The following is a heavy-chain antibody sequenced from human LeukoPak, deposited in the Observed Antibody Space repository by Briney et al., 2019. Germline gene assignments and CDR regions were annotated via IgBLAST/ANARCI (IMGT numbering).Heavy chain of an antibody. CDR1: GGSISSGGYY. D-gene: IGHD3-3*01. CDR2: IYHSGST. J-gene: IGHJ4*02. V-gene: IGHV4-30-2*01. Sequence: PSQTLSLTCTVSGGSISSGGYYWSWIRQPPGKGLEWIGYIYHSGSTYYNPSLKSRVTISVDRSKNQFSLKLSSVTAADTAVYYCARVSTIFGVAGLRVPDFDYWGQGTLVTVSS. CDR3: ARVSTIFGVAGLRVPDFDY.